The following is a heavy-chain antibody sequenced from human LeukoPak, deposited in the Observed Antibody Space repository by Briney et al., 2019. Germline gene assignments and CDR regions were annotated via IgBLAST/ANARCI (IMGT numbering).Heavy chain of an antibody. V-gene: IGHV3-30*02. Sequence: GGSLRLSCGASGFTLIDYNMHWVRQAPGKGLECVAFIQFDGTTEYYTDSVKGRFTMSRDKSKNTLYLQMNSLRGGDTAVYYCARGAAVALESWGQGTLVTVS. CDR2: IQFDGTTE. CDR3: ARGAAVALES. CDR1: GFTLIDYN. D-gene: IGHD6-19*01. J-gene: IGHJ4*02.